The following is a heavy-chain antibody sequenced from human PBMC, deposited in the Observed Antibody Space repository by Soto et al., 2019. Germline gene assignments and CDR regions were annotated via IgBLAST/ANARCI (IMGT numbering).Heavy chain of an antibody. D-gene: IGHD4-17*01. CDR1: GGTFSSYA. Sequence: QVQLVQSGAEVKKPGSSVKVSCKASGGTFSSYAISWVRQAPGQGLEWMGGIIPIFGTANDPQKFQGRDTITADEFTSTAYMELSSLRSEDTAVYYCASSDRTTVTSNWFDPWGQGTLVTVAS. V-gene: IGHV1-69*12. CDR3: ASSDRTTVTSNWFDP. J-gene: IGHJ5*02. CDR2: IIPIFGTA.